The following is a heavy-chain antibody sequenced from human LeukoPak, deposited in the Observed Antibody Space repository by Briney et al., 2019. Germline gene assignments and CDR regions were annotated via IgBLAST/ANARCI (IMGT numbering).Heavy chain of an antibody. J-gene: IGHJ5*02. CDR1: RYSFTSYW. CDR2: IDPSDSYT. CDR3: AREDPFKNWFDP. V-gene: IGHV5-10-1*01. Sequence: GESLRISCKGSRYSFTSYWISWVRQMPGKGLEWMGRIDPSDSYTNYSPSFQGHVTISADKSISTAYLQWSSLKASDTAMYYCAREDPFKNWFDPWGQGTLVTVSS.